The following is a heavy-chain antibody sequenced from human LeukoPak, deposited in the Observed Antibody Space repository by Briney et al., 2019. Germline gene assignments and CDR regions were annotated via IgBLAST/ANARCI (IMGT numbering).Heavy chain of an antibody. CDR1: GGSFSGYY. CDR2: INHSGST. D-gene: IGHD3-22*01. J-gene: IGHJ4*02. Sequence: SETLSLTCAVYGGSFSGYYWSWIRQPPGKGLEWIGEINHSGSTNYNPSLKSRVTMSVDTSKNQFSLKLSSVTAADTAVYYCARHIFPGYYYDSSGDRTYYFDYWGQGTLVTVSS. CDR3: ARHIFPGYYYDSSGDRTYYFDY. V-gene: IGHV4-34*01.